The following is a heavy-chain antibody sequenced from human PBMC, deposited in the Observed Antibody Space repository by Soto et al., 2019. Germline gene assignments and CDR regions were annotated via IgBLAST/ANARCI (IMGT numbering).Heavy chain of an antibody. V-gene: IGHV3-7*03. CDR3: ASVPGSPGYHGLDV. CDR2: IKHDGSEK. J-gene: IGHJ6*02. Sequence: PVGSHRDSCAASELTFNKHWVTWIRQAPGKGLEWVATIKHDGSEKSNLDSVEGRFTISRDNARNSLSLQMNSLRVEDTAVYFCASVPGSPGYHGLDVWGQGTTVTVSS. CDR1: ELTFNKHW. D-gene: IGHD6-19*01.